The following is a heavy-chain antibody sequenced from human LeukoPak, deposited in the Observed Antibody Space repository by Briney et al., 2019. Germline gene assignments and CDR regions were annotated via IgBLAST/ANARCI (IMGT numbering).Heavy chain of an antibody. J-gene: IGHJ4*02. Sequence: PGGSLRLSCAASGFTFSSHWMSWVRQAPGKGLEWVANIKQDGSEKYCVDSVKGRFTISRDNAKNSLYLQMNSLRAEDTAVYYCARDRYTLWYWGQGTLVTVSS. CDR1: GFTFSSHW. V-gene: IGHV3-7*01. CDR3: ARDRYTLWY. CDR2: IKQDGSEK. D-gene: IGHD5-18*01.